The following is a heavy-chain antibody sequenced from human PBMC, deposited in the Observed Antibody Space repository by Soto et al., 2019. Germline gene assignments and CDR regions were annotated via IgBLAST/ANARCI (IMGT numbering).Heavy chain of an antibody. J-gene: IGHJ5*02. CDR1: GGTFSSYA. D-gene: IGHD3-9*01. CDR2: IIPIFGTA. Sequence: SVKVSCKASGGTFSSYAISWVRQAPGQGLEWMGGIIPIFGTANYAQKFQGRVTITADKSTSTAYMELSSLRSEDTVVYYCARGSDYDILTRYRTTTQPSNWFDPWGQGTLVTVS. V-gene: IGHV1-69*06. CDR3: ARGSDYDILTRYRTTTQPSNWFDP.